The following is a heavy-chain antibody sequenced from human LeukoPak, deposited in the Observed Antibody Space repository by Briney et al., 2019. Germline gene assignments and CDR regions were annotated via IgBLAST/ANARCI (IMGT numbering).Heavy chain of an antibody. CDR2: IRNKANSYTT. V-gene: IGHV3-72*01. Sequence: GGSLRLSCAASGFTFSDHYMAWVRQALGKGLEWVGRIRNKANSYTTEYAASVKGRFTISRDDSKNSLYLQMNSLRTEDTAVYYCARDRGTPRYYYCYRDVWGKGTTVSVSS. D-gene: IGHD3-10*01. CDR1: GFTFSDHY. CDR3: ARDRGTPRYYYCYRDV. J-gene: IGHJ6*03.